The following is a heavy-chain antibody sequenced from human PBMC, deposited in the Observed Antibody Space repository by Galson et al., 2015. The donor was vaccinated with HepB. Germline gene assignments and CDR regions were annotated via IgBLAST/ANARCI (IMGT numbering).Heavy chain of an antibody. CDR3: AIRGHGSGSYYRVFSDY. D-gene: IGHD3-10*01. CDR1: GYSFTSYW. V-gene: IGHV5-10-1*01. Sequence: QSGAEVKKPGESLRISCKGSGYSFTSYWISWVRQMPGKGLEWMGRIDPSDSYTNYSPSFQGHVTISADKSISTAYLQWGSQKASDTAMYYCAIRGHGSGSYYRVFSDYWGQGTLVTVSS. CDR2: IDPSDSYT. J-gene: IGHJ4*02.